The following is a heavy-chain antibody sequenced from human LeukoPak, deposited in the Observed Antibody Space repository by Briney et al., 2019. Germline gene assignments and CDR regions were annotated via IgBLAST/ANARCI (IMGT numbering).Heavy chain of an antibody. J-gene: IGHJ6*03. CDR2: LSNTGSS. Sequence: PSETLSLTCSVSGDSISSSYWGWIRQPPGRGLEWIGYLSNTGSSTNNPSLKSRVSISLETPRNRFSMDLSSVTDADTAVYYCARSRSHGLGSGYSGGFYYMDVWGKGTTVIVSS. V-gene: IGHV4-59*01. D-gene: IGHD3-3*01. CDR1: GDSISSSY. CDR3: ARSRSHGLGSGYSGGFYYMDV.